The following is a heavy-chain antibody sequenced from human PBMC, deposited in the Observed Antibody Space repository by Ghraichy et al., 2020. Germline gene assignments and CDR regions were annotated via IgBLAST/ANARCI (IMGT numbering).Heavy chain of an antibody. CDR1: GFTFSSYG. Sequence: GGSLRLSCAASGFTFSSYGMHWVRQAPGKGLEWVAVMSYDGSNKYYADSVKGRFTISRDNSKNTLYLQMNSLRAEDTAVYYCAKGAIVVVPAAIADYYGMDVWGQGTTVTVSS. D-gene: IGHD2-2*02. J-gene: IGHJ6*02. CDR2: MSYDGSNK. CDR3: AKGAIVVVPAAIADYYGMDV. V-gene: IGHV3-30*18.